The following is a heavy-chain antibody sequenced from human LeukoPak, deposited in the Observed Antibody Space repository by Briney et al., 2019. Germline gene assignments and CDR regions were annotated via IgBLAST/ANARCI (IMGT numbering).Heavy chain of an antibody. CDR1: GFSFSSSW. J-gene: IGHJ4*02. V-gene: IGHV3-7*05. Sequence: GGSLRLSCAASGFSFSSSWMSWVRQAPGKGMEWVANIKPDSSEKHYVDSVKGRFTISRDNAKNSLFLQMDSLRAGDTAVYYCARIGRDYGDYFDYWGQGTLVTVSS. D-gene: IGHD4-17*01. CDR2: IKPDSSEK. CDR3: ARIGRDYGDYFDY.